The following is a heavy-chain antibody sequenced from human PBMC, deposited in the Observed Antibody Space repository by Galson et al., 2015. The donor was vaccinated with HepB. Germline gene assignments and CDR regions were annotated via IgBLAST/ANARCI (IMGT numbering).Heavy chain of an antibody. Sequence: SLRLSCAASGFTFSSHSMNWVRQAPGKGLEWISHITSSSSVIYHADSVKGRFTISRDNSKNTLYLQMNSLRAEDTAVYYCARVLDDYDSSGYYDYWGQGTLVTVSS. CDR3: ARVLDDYDSSGYYDY. J-gene: IGHJ4*02. CDR2: ITSSSSVI. D-gene: IGHD3-22*01. V-gene: IGHV3-48*01. CDR1: GFTFSSHS.